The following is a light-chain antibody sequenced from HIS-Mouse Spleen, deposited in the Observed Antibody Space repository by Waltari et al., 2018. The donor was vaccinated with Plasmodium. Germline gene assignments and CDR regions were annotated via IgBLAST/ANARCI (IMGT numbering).Light chain of an antibody. CDR2: DVR. CDR1: SSDVGGYNY. CDR3: SSYTSSSTLV. V-gene: IGLV2-14*03. J-gene: IGLJ2*01. Sequence: QSALTQPASVSGSPGQSITISCTGTSSDVGGYNYVSWYQQHPGKAPKLMIYDVRNRPAGVPNRCSGSKSGNTASLTSSGLQAEDEADYYCSSYTSSSTLVFGGGTKLTVL.